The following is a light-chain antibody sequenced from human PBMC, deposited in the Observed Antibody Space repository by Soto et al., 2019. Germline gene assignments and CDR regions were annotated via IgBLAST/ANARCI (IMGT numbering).Light chain of an antibody. J-gene: IGLJ1*01. V-gene: IGLV2-14*01. CDR2: EVS. CDR1: SSDVGSYNY. CDR3: SSYTSSSTL. Sequence: QSLLTRPASVSGCPGQSITMSCTGTSSDVGSYNYVSWYQQHPGKAPKLMIYEVSDRPSGISSRFSGSKSGNTASLTISGLQTEDEADYYCSSYTSSSTLFGTGTKVTVL.